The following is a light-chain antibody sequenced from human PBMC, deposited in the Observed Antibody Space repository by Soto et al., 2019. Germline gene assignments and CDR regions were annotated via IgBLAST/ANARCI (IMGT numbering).Light chain of an antibody. CDR3: QQTHSLPLS. V-gene: IGKV1-12*01. J-gene: IGKJ3*01. CDR1: QGVGGW. CDR2: ATS. Sequence: IQMTQSPSSVSASVGDRVTMTCRASQGVGGWLAWYQQKPGKAPKFLIYATSSLHSGVPSRFSGSGSGTDFTLSISSLQPEDFATYYCQQTHSLPLSFGPGTKVDIK.